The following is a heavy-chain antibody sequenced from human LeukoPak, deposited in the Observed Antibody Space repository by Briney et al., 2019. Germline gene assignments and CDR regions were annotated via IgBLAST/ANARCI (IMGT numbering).Heavy chain of an antibody. CDR3: AREGKLWFGELSPSHAFDI. J-gene: IGHJ3*02. Sequence: PSETLSPTCTVSGGSISSYYWSWIRQPPGKGLEWIGYIYYSGSTNYNPSLKSRVTISVDTSKNQFSLKLSSVTAADTAVYYCAREGKLWFGELSPSHAFDIWGQGTMVTVSS. CDR2: IYYSGST. D-gene: IGHD3-10*01. CDR1: GGSISSYY. V-gene: IGHV4-59*01.